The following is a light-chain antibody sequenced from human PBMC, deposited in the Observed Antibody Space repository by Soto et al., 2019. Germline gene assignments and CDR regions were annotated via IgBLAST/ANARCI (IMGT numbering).Light chain of an antibody. CDR1: QHIARY. CDR2: AAS. J-gene: IGKJ1*01. Sequence: DFQMTQSPSSLSASVGDRVTITCRASQHIARYLNWYQQKPGKAPKFLIYAASTLQSGVPSRFSGSGSGTEFPLTIDSLQPEDFATYFCQQSFSAPWTFGQGAKVEVK. V-gene: IGKV1-39*01. CDR3: QQSFSAPWT.